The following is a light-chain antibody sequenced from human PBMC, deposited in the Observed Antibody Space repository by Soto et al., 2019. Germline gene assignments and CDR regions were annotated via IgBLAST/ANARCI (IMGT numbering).Light chain of an antibody. CDR2: DVT. J-gene: IGLJ1*01. Sequence: QSALTHVASGSGFPREWVRIFCTGTSIDVGNNNYVSWYQHNPGRAPKLMICDVTNRPSGVSNRFSGSKSGNTASLTISGLQAEDEADYYCSSFTGSSYVFGTGTKVTVL. CDR1: SIDVGNNNY. CDR3: SSFTGSSYV. V-gene: IGLV2-14*03.